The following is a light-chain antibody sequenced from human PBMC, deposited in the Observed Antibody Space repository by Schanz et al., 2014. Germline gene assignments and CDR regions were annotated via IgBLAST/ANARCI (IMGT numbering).Light chain of an antibody. V-gene: IGLV2-11*01. J-gene: IGLJ1*01. CDR2: NVN. Sequence: QSALTQPRSVSGSPGQSVTISCTGTNSDVGGYDYVSWYQQHPGKAPKLLIYNVNERPSGVPDRFSGSKSGTSGSLAITGLQAEDEADYYCQSYDSSLSGAYVFGSGTKLTVL. CDR1: NSDVGGYDY. CDR3: QSYDSSLSGAYV.